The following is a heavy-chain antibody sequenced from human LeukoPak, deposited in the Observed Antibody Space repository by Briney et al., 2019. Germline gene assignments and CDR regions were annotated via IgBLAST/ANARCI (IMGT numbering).Heavy chain of an antibody. CDR1: GYTLTELS. D-gene: IGHD6-13*01. V-gene: IGHV1-24*01. CDR2: FDPEDGET. J-gene: IGHJ2*01. Sequence: ASVKVSCKVSGYTLTELSMHWVRQAPGKGLEWMGGFDPEDGETIYAQKFQGRVTMTRDTSTSTVYMELSSLRSEDTAVYYCASAAGPYWYFDLWGRGTLVTVSS. CDR3: ASAAGPYWYFDL.